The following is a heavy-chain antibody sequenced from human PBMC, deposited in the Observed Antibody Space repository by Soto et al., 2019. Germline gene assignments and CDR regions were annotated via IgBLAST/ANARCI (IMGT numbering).Heavy chain of an antibody. D-gene: IGHD3-9*01. CDR3: ARGTPQLRYSGHREYLDY. V-gene: IGHV1-18*04. Sequence: ASVKVSCKASGYTFTSYGISWVRQAPGQGLEWMGWISAYNGNTNYAQKLQGRVTMTTDTSTSTAYMELRSLRSDDTAVYYSARGTPQLRYSGHREYLDYWGQGTLASVSA. J-gene: IGHJ4*02. CDR2: ISAYNGNT. CDR1: GYTFTSYG.